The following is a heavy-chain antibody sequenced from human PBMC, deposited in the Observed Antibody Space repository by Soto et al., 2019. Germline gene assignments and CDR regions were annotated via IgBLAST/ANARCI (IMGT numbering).Heavy chain of an antibody. J-gene: IGHJ4*02. Sequence: GASVKVSCKASGYTFTTYGISWVRQAPGQGLEWMGWVSTWNGITTYAQKFQGRVTMTRDTPTSTAYLDLTSLRSDDTAVYYCVREGSTSYSGVFYFDYWGQGTLVTVSS. CDR1: GYTFTTYG. CDR2: VSTWNGIT. V-gene: IGHV1-18*04. D-gene: IGHD3-10*01. CDR3: VREGSTSYSGVFYFDY.